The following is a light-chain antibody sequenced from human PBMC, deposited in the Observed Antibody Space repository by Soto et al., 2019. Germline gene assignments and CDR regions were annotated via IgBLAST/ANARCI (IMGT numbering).Light chain of an antibody. CDR2: DAS. Sequence: EIVLTQSPATLSLSPGERATLSCRASQSVSSYLAWYQQKPGQAPRLLIYDASNRATGIPARFSGSGSGTDFTLTISSLEPEDFAVYYCQQRSNWPPNTFGGGNKVEIK. J-gene: IGKJ4*01. CDR1: QSVSSY. CDR3: QQRSNWPPNT. V-gene: IGKV3-11*01.